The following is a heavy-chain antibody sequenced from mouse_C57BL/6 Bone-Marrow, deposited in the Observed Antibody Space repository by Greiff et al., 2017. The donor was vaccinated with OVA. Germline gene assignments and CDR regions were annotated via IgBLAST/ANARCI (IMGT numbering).Heavy chain of an antibody. D-gene: IGHD2-3*01. CDR3: ARSDGFYAMDY. J-gene: IGHJ4*01. CDR1: GYAFTNYL. Sequence: VQLQQPGAELVMPGASVKLSCKASGYAFTNYLIEWVKQRPGQGLEWIGVINPGSGGTNYNEKFKGKATLTADKSSSTAYMQLSSLTSEDSAVYFCARSDGFYAMDYWGQGTSVTVSS. V-gene: IGHV1-54*01. CDR2: INPGSGGT.